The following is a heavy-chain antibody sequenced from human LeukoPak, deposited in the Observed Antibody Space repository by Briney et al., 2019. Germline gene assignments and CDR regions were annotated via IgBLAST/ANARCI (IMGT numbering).Heavy chain of an antibody. J-gene: IGHJ6*03. V-gene: IGHV4-61*02. D-gene: IGHD5-18*01. Sequence: PSQTLSLTCTVSGGYISSYYWTWIGHPAGKGLEYLGRIHASGNTYYNPSLNSRVAISIDTSKNQFCLKVSSVAAADTAVYYCARDLGYGYYFYYYLDVWGKGTTVTVSS. CDR3: ARDLGYGYYFYYYLDV. CDR2: IHASGNT. CDR1: GGYISSYY.